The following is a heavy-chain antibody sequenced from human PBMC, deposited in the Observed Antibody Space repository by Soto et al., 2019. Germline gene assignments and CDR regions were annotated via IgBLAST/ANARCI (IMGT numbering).Heavy chain of an antibody. CDR2: INPDSGVT. J-gene: IGHJ6*02. V-gene: IGHV1-2*02. Sequence: QVQLVQSGSEVKKPGASVKVSCKASGYTFTSYYIHWVRQAPGQGLEWMGWINPDSGVTYYAHRFQDRVTMTRDTSISTAYMELSRLTSDDTAIYYCARDRGIRDVWGQWTTVIVSS. CDR3: ARDRGIRDV. D-gene: IGHD1-20*01. CDR1: GYTFTSYY.